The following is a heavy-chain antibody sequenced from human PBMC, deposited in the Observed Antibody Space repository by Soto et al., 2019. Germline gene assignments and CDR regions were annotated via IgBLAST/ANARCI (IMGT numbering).Heavy chain of an antibody. Sequence: GSLRLSCTAAGFTFFDYAMSWFRQAPGKGLEWVGFIRSKAYGGTTEYAASVKGRFTISRDDSKSIAYLQMNSLKTEDTAVYYCTRAGEDYYDSSPHFDYWGQGTLVTVSS. CDR3: TRAGEDYYDSSPHFDY. CDR1: GFTFFDYA. J-gene: IGHJ4*02. V-gene: IGHV3-49*03. D-gene: IGHD3-22*01. CDR2: IRSKAYGGTT.